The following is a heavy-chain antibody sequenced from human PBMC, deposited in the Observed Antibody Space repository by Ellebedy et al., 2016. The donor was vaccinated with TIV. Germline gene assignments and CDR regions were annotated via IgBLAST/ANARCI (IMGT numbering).Heavy chain of an antibody. J-gene: IGHJ4*02. D-gene: IGHD1-26*01. CDR1: GGTFSSYS. CDR2: IIPILDIT. V-gene: IGHV1-69*04. CDR3: ARDRGGVGATNGFDY. Sequence: AASVKVSCKASGGTFSSYSINWVRQAPGQGLEWMGRIIPILDITNYAQNFQGRVTITADKSTSTAYMELSSLRSEDTAVYYCARDRGGVGATNGFDYWGQGTLVTVSS.